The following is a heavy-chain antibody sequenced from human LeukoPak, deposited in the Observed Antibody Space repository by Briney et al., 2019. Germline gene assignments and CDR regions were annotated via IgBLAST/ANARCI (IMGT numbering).Heavy chain of an antibody. CDR2: ISSDGSFI. Sequence: GGSLRLSCAASGFTFSSYTINWVRQAPGRGLEWVSSISSDGSFIFYGDSVRGRFTISRDNAKNSVYLQMKSLSADDTAVYYCAISGGYSGYDLFDYWGQGALVTVSS. CDR1: GFTFSSYT. V-gene: IGHV3-21*01. D-gene: IGHD5-12*01. J-gene: IGHJ4*02. CDR3: AISGGYSGYDLFDY.